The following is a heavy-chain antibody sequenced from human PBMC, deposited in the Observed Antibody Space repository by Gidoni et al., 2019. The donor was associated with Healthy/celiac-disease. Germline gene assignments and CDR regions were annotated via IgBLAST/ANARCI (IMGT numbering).Heavy chain of an antibody. J-gene: IGHJ3*02. CDR1: GFPVLSPY. V-gene: IGHV3-66*01. D-gene: IGHD2-15*01. CDR2: IYSGGST. CDR3: ARDEPPIDCSGGSCFSLAFDI. Sequence: EVQLVESGGGLVQPGGSLRLSWAAPGFPVLSPYMSGVRQAPGKGLVWVSVIYSGGSTYYADSVKGRFTISRDNSKNTLYLQMNSLRAEDTAVYYCARDEPPIDCSGGSCFSLAFDIWGQGTMVTVSS.